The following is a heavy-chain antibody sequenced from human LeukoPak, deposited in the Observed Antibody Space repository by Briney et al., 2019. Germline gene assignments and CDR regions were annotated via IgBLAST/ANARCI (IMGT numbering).Heavy chain of an antibody. Sequence: ASVKVSCKVSGYTLTELSMHWVRQAPGKGLEWMGGLDPEDGETIYAQKFQGRVTMTEDTSTDTAYMELSSLRSEDTAVYYCATDLRQYYGSGSYSSSAYYYYGMDVWGQGTTVTVSS. J-gene: IGHJ6*02. CDR2: LDPEDGET. V-gene: IGHV1-24*01. CDR1: GYTLTELS. CDR3: ATDLRQYYGSGSYSSSAYYYYGMDV. D-gene: IGHD3-10*01.